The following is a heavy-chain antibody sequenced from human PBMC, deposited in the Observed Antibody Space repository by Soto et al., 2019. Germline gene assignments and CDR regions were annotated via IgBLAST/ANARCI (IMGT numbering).Heavy chain of an antibody. CDR1: GYTFTSYA. D-gene: IGHD3-22*01. CDR2: INAGSGNT. Sequence: ASVKVSCKXSGYTFTSYAMHWVRQAPGQRLEWMGGINAGSGNTKYSQKFQGRVTITRDTSASTAYMELSSLRSEDTAVYYCARPQGGYYDSSGYYYVREGESFDYWGQGTLVTVSS. CDR3: ARPQGGYYDSSGYYYVREGESFDY. J-gene: IGHJ4*02. V-gene: IGHV1-3*01.